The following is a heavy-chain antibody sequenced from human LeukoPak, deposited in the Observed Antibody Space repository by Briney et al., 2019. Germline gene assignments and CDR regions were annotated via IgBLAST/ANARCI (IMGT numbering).Heavy chain of an antibody. Sequence: GGSLRLSCAASGFTFSSYAMDWVRQAPGKGLEWVSAISTGGDRAYYAYSVKGRFTTSRDNSRNTLYLQLNSLRAEDTAIYYCAVDCSSPSCYGQSAFDIWGQGTMVTVSS. D-gene: IGHD2-2*01. J-gene: IGHJ3*02. CDR1: GFTFSSYA. CDR3: AVDCSSPSCYGQSAFDI. CDR2: ISTGGDRA. V-gene: IGHV3-23*01.